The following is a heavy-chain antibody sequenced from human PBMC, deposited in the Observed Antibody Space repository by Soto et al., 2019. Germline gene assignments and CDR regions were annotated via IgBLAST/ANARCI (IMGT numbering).Heavy chain of an antibody. CDR3: ARGHPGTTIKFDY. D-gene: IGHD5-12*01. J-gene: IGHJ4*02. Sequence: SEPLSLTCAVSGYPISGGYYWSWIRQHPGKGLEWIGYIYYSGSTYYNPSLKSRVTISVDTSKNQFSLKLSSVTAADTAVYYCARGHPGTTIKFDYWGQGTLVTVSS. V-gene: IGHV4-31*11. CDR1: GYPISGGYY. CDR2: IYYSGST.